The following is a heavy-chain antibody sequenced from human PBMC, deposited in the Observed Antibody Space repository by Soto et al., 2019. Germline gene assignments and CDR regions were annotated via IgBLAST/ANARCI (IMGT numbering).Heavy chain of an antibody. Sequence: VQLVQSGAEVKKPGSSVKVSCKASGGTFSSYTISWVRQAPGQGLEWMGRIIPILGIANYAQKFQGRVTITANKSTSPAYMELSSLRSEDTAVYYCARMTGLNRYYMDVWGKGTTVTVSS. V-gene: IGHV1-69*02. CDR1: GGTFSSYT. J-gene: IGHJ6*03. CDR2: IIPILGIA. CDR3: ARMTGLNRYYMDV.